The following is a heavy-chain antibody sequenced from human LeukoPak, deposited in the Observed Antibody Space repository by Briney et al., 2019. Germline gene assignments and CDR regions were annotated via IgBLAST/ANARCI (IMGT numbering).Heavy chain of an antibody. Sequence: PSETLSLTCTVSGGSISSYYWSWVRQAPGKGLEWVSAISGSGGSTYYADSVKGRFTISRDNSKNTLYLQMNSLRAEDTAVYYRAKDLGTTVTHGDYWGPGTLVTVSS. D-gene: IGHD4-11*01. J-gene: IGHJ4*02. CDR2: ISGSGGST. CDR1: GGSISSYY. CDR3: AKDLGTTVTHGDY. V-gene: IGHV3-23*01.